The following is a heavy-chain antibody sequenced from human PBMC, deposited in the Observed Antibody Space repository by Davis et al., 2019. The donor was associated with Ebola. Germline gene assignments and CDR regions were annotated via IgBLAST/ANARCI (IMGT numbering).Heavy chain of an antibody. J-gene: IGHJ5*02. Sequence: PSETLSLTCTVSGGSISSYYWSWIRQPPGKGLEWIGYIYYSGSTNYNPSLKSRVTISVDTSKNQFSLKLSSVTAADTAVYYCARVYPEYGSGSYVIWGGWFDPWGQGTLVTVSS. CDR1: GGSISSYY. CDR2: IYYSGST. D-gene: IGHD3-10*01. V-gene: IGHV4-59*01. CDR3: ARVYPEYGSGSYVIWGGWFDP.